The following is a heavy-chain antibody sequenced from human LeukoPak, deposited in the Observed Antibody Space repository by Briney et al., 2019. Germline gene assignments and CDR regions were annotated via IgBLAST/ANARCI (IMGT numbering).Heavy chain of an antibody. CDR2: ISYDGSNK. CDR1: GFTFSDYY. Sequence: GGSLRLSCVASGFTFSDYYMTWIRQAPGKGLEWVAVISYDGSNKYYADSVKGRFTISRDNSKSTLYLQMISLRAEDTAVYYCAKEQSYYDSSGYYDYWGQGTLVTVSS. D-gene: IGHD3-22*01. J-gene: IGHJ4*02. CDR3: AKEQSYYDSSGYYDY. V-gene: IGHV3-30*18.